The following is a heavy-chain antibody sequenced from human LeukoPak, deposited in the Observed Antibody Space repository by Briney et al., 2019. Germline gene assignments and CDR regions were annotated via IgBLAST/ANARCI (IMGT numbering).Heavy chain of an antibody. CDR3: AKDVRFRELPDY. V-gene: IGHV3-30*02. CDR2: IQYDGTNK. D-gene: IGHD3-10*01. Sequence: QSGGSLRLSCAASTFTFSIYGMHWVRQAPGKGLEWVAFIQYDGTNKYYADSVKGRFTISRDNSKNTLYLQMNSLRAEDTAVYYCAKDVRFRELPDYWGQGTLVTVSS. CDR1: TFTFSIYG. J-gene: IGHJ4*02.